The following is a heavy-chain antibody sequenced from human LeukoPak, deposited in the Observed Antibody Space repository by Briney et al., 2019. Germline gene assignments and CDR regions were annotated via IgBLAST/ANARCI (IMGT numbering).Heavy chain of an antibody. CDR3: AILWSDYYGMDV. J-gene: IGHJ6*02. CDR2: ISAYNGNT. CDR1: GYTFTSYG. Sequence: ASVKVSCKASGYTFTSYGISWVRQAPGQGLEWMGWISAYNGNTNYAQKLQGRVTMTTDTSTSTAYMELRGLRSDDTAVYYCAILWSDYYGMDVWGQGTTVTVSS. V-gene: IGHV1-18*01. D-gene: IGHD2-21*01.